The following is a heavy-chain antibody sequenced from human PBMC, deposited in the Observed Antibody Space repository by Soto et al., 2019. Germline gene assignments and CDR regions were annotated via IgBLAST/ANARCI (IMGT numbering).Heavy chain of an antibody. CDR1: GFTFSSFG. J-gene: IGHJ4*02. CDR2: LSGDGTTT. CDR3: AKDITFDSSAYNY. D-gene: IGHD3-22*01. V-gene: IGHV3-23*01. Sequence: EVQLLESGGGLVQPGGSLRLSCTASGFTFSSFGMSWVRQAPGKGLEWVSSLSGDGTTTYYVDSVKVRFTISRDTSKNTLYLKLNSLTTEHTAVYYCAKDITFDSSAYNYWGKRILVTVSS.